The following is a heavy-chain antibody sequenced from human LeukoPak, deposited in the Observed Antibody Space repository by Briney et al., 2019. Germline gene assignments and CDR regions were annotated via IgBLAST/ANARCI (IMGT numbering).Heavy chain of an antibody. CDR1: GYTFTGYY. V-gene: IGHV1-2*04. CDR2: INPNSGGT. J-gene: IGHJ6*02. Sequence: GASVKVSCKASGYTFTGYYMHWVRQAPGQGLEWMGWINPNSGGTNYAQKFQGWVTMTRDTSISTAYMELSRLRSDDTAVYYCASDNGNVVVPAALGGAYGSGMDVWGQGTTVTVSS. CDR3: ASDNGNVVVPAALGGAYGSGMDV. D-gene: IGHD2-2*01.